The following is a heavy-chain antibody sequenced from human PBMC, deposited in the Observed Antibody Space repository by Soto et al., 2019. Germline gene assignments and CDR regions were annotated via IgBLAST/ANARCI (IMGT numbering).Heavy chain of an antibody. CDR3: ARYFCCYDSSGYYCPFVY. V-gene: IGHV4-61*01. J-gene: IGHJ4*02. CDR2: IYYSGSA. CDR1: GGSVSSGSYY. Sequence: ETLSLTCTVSGGSVSSGSYYWSWIRQPPGKGLEWIGYIYYSGSANYNPSLKSRVTISVDTSKNQFSLKLSSVTAADTAVYYRARYFCCYDSSGYYCPFVYWGPGTLVTVSS. D-gene: IGHD3-22*01.